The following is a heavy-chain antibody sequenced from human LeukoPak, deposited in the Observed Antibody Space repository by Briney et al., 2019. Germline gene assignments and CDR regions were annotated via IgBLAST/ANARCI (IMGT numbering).Heavy chain of an antibody. CDR1: GFPFSRYW. CDR3: ARSESTVTTWSMDY. V-gene: IGHV3-7*01. CDR2: IKQEGSER. J-gene: IGHJ4*02. Sequence: AGGSLRLSCAASGFPFSRYWMTWVRQAPGKGLEWVAYIKQEGSERYYVDSVEGRFTISRDNARNSVYLQMNSLRVEDTAIYYCARSESTVTTWSMDYWGQGILVTVSS. D-gene: IGHD4-17*01.